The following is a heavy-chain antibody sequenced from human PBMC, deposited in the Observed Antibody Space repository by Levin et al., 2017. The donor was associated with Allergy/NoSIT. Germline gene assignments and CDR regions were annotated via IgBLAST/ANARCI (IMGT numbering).Heavy chain of an antibody. CDR1: GFTISSNY. V-gene: IGHV3-53*01. J-gene: IGHJ6*02. D-gene: IGHD6-19*01. CDR2: IYSGGST. Sequence: GESLKISCAASGFTISSNYMSWVRQAPGKGLEWVSVIYSGGSTYYADSVKGRFTISRDNSKNTLYLQMNSLRAEDTAVYYCARARSVAAAYYYYGMDVWGQGTTVTVSS. CDR3: ARARSVAAAYYYYGMDV.